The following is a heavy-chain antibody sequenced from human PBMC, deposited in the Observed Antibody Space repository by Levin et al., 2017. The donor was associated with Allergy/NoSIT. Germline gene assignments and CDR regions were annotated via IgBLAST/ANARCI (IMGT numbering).Heavy chain of an antibody. Sequence: GGSLRLSCAASGFSFTNGWMSWARQAPGKGLEWVCRIKSKTYVWTVEYAAPVKGRFIISRDDSKNTLYLQMNSLKSEDTAVYYCTTYNSSWYYFDYWGQGTLVTVSS. CDR3: TTYNSSWYYFDY. J-gene: IGHJ4*02. CDR2: IKSKTYVWTV. CDR1: GFSFTNGW. D-gene: IGHD6-13*01. V-gene: IGHV3-15*01.